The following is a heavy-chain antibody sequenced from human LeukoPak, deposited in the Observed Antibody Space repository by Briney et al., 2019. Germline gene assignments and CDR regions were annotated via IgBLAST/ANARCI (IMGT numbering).Heavy chain of an antibody. CDR2: INNAGSGK. Sequence: GGSLRLFCAASGFTFSIFWMKWARQARGKGPEWVAYINNAGSGKYFVDSEKDQFTISRDNAKNSLYLQINSLKVEDTAIYYCARDDGDVWGIGTTVTVSS. J-gene: IGHJ6*03. CDR1: GFTFSIFW. CDR3: ARDDGDV. V-gene: IGHV3-7*01.